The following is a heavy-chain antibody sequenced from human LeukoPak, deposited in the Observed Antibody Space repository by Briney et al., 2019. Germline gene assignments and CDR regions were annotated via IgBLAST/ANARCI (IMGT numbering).Heavy chain of an antibody. V-gene: IGHV4-59*01. CDR1: GGSISSYY. D-gene: IGHD3-16*02. J-gene: IGHJ4*02. CDR2: IYYSGST. Sequence: PSETLSPTCTASGGSISSYYWSWIRQPPGKGLEWIGYIYYSGSTNYNPSLKSRVTISVDTSKNQFSLKLSSVTAADTAVYYCARERGQYYDYVWGSYRSRDCFDYWGQGTLVTVSS. CDR3: ARERGQYYDYVWGSYRSRDCFDY.